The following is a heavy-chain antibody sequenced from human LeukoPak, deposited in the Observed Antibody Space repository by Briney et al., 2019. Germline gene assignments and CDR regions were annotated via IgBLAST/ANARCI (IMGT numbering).Heavy chain of an antibody. J-gene: IGHJ6*02. CDR1: GFTFTRYP. CDR2: VSNDGMAK. V-gene: IGHV3-30*04. Sequence: PGGSLRLSCGSSGFTFTRYPMHWLRQAPGKGLERVAIVSNDGMAKFYADSVKGRFTISRDNSKNTLYLQMSSLRPDDTAVYYCARDSREIRGAQNNYNYHGMDVWGQGTTVTVSS. D-gene: IGHD3-10*01. CDR3: ARDSREIRGAQNNYNYHGMDV.